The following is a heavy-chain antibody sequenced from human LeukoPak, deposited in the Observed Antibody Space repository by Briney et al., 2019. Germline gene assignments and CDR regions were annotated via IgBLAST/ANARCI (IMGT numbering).Heavy chain of an antibody. CDR1: GFTFSPYE. J-gene: IGHJ4*02. CDR2: ISTSGSTI. Sequence: PGGSLRLSCAASGFTFSPYEMNWVRQAPGKGLEWVSYISTSGSTIYYADSVKGRFTLSRDNAKNSMYLQMNSLRAEDTAVYYCARAGDGSGSYWRYWGQGTLVTVSS. V-gene: IGHV3-48*03. D-gene: IGHD3-10*01. CDR3: ARAGDGSGSYWRY.